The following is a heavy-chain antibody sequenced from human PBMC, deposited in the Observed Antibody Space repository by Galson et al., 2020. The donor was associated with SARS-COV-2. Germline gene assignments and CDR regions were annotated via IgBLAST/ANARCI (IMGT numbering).Heavy chain of an antibody. CDR2: MSFDGANI. V-gene: IGHV3-30-3*01. Sequence: GGSLRLSCAASGFSFSNYAMHWVRQAPGEGLEWVALMSFDGANIHYRDSVKGRFTISRDNSKNTLYLQMNSLRVEDTAVYYCARDGWFGESPTFGFAHWCQGTLVTVSS. D-gene: IGHD3-10*01. CDR1: GFSFSNYA. CDR3: ARDGWFGESPTFGFAH. J-gene: IGHJ4*02.